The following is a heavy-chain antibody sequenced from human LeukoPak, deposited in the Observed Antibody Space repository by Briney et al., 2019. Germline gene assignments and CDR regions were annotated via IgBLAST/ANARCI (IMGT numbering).Heavy chain of an antibody. D-gene: IGHD1-26*01. CDR3: ARLSDVGNWFDP. J-gene: IGHJ5*02. Sequence: GGSLRLSCAASGFTFSDYYMSWIRQAPGKGLEWVSYISSSGSTIYYADSVKGRFTISRDNAKSSLYLQMNSLRAEDTAVYYCARLSDVGNWFDPWGQGTLVTVSS. V-gene: IGHV3-11*04. CDR1: GFTFSDYY. CDR2: ISSSGSTI.